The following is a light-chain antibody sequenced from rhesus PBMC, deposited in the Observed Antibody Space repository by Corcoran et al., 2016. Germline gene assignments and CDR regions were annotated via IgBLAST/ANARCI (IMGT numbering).Light chain of an antibody. Sequence: DIQMTQSPSSLSASVGDRVTITCRASQGISRYLAWYQQKPGKAPKPLIYYASNLESGVPSRFSGSGSGTAFTLTISSLQPDDFATYYCQQYSSRPFTFGPGTKLDIK. CDR1: QGISRY. V-gene: IGKV1-37*01. CDR2: YAS. CDR3: QQYSSRPFT. J-gene: IGKJ3*01.